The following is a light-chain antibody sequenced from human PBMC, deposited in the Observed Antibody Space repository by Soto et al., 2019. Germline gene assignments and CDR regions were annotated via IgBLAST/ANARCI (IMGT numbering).Light chain of an antibody. CDR1: SSDVGSYNL. CDR3: CSYAGSSTLYV. V-gene: IGLV2-23*01. CDR2: EGS. Sequence: QSVLTQPASVSGSPGQSITISCTGTSSDVGSYNLVSWYQQHPGKAPKLMIYEGSKRPSGVSNRFSGSKSGNTAYLTISGLQADDEADYYCCSYAGSSTLYVFGTGTKLTVL. J-gene: IGLJ1*01.